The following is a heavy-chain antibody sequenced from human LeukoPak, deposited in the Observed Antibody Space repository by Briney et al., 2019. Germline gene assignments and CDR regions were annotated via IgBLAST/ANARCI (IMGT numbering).Heavy chain of an antibody. CDR3: ASSGGYDSSGYYLFPFDY. V-gene: IGHV4-39*01. D-gene: IGHD3-22*01. CDR1: GGSISSSSYY. J-gene: IGHJ4*02. CDR2: IYYSGST. Sequence: KASETLSLTRTVSGGSISSSSYYWGWIRQPPGKGLEWIGSIYYSGSTYYNPSLKSRVTISVDTSKNQFSLKLSSVTAADTAVYYCASSGGYDSSGYYLFPFDYWGQGTLVTVSS.